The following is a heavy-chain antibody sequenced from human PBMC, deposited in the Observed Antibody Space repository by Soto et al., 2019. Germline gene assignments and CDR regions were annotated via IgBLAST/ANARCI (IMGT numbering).Heavy chain of an antibody. CDR1: GDSVSSNSAA. J-gene: IGHJ3*02. CDR3: ARELGTSGSSWYDDAFDI. CDR2: TYYRSKWYN. V-gene: IGHV6-1*01. Sequence: KQSQTLSLTCAISGDSVSSNSAAWNWIRQSPSRGLEWLGRTYYRSKWYNDYAVSVKSRININPDTSKNQFSLQLNSVTSEDTAVYYCARELGTSGSSWYDDAFDIWGQGTMVTVSS. D-gene: IGHD6-13*01.